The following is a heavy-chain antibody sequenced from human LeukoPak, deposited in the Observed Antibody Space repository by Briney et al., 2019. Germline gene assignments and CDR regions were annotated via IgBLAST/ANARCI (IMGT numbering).Heavy chain of an antibody. CDR1: GFIFSNYG. CDR2: IRYDGSNK. Sequence: PGGSLRLSCAASGFIFSNYGMHWVRQAPGKGLEWVAFIRYDGSNKYYADSVKGRFTISRDNSKSTLYLQMNSLRAEDTAVYYCAKDGSYGGNSPDYFDYWGQGTLVTVSS. J-gene: IGHJ4*02. V-gene: IGHV3-30*02. D-gene: IGHD4-23*01. CDR3: AKDGSYGGNSPDYFDY.